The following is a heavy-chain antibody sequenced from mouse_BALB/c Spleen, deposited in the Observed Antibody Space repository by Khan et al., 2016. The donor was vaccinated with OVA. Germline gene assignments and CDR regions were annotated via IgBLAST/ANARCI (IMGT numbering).Heavy chain of an antibody. D-gene: IGHD1-1*01. CDR3: SRSNYYGSSLYAMDY. V-gene: IGHV1S41*01. CDR2: IGPGSGNT. CDR1: GYTFTSYW. J-gene: IGHJ4*01. Sequence: DLVKPGASVKLSCKASGYTFTSYWINWIKQRPGQGLEWVGHIGPGSGNTYYNEIFKGKATLTVDKSYSTAYIQLSRLSSADSAVYFCSRSNYYGSSLYAMDYWGQGTSVTVSS.